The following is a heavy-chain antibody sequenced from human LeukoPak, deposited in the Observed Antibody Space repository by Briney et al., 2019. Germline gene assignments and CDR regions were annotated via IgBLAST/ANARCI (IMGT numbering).Heavy chain of an antibody. CDR1: GGSISSYY. CDR3: ARASSGYYYPSYFDY. Sequence: SETLSLTCTVSGGSISSYYWSWIRQPAGKGLEWLGCIYTSGSTNYNPSLKSRVTMSVDTSKNQFSLKLSSVTAADTAVYYCARASSGYYYPSYFDYWGQGTLVTVSS. D-gene: IGHD3-22*01. V-gene: IGHV4-4*07. CDR2: IYTSGST. J-gene: IGHJ4*02.